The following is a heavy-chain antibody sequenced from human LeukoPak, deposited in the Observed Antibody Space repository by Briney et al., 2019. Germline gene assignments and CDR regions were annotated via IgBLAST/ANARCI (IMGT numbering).Heavy chain of an antibody. V-gene: IGHV4-31*03. Sequence: KTSETLSLTCTVSGGSISSGGYYWSWLRQHPGKGLEWIGYIYYSGSTYYNPSLKSRVTISVDTSKKQFSLKLSSVTAADTAVYYCARARGYSGYEMDYWGQGTLVTVSS. CDR1: GGSISSGGYY. J-gene: IGHJ4*02. CDR2: IYYSGST. CDR3: ARARGYSGYEMDY. D-gene: IGHD5-12*01.